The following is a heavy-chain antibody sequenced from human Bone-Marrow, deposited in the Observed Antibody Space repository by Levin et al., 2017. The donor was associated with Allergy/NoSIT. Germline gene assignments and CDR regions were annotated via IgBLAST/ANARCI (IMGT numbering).Heavy chain of an antibody. CDR3: ARGGLVYDILTGYFPRPFDY. CDR1: GGSISSYY. J-gene: IGHJ4*02. Sequence: ESLKISCTVSGGSISSYYWSWIRQPPGKGLEWIGYIYYSGSTNYNPSLKSRVTISVDTSKNQFSLKLSSVTAADTAVYYCARGGLVYDILTGYFPRPFDYWGQGTLVTVSS. V-gene: IGHV4-59*01. CDR2: IYYSGST. D-gene: IGHD3-9*01.